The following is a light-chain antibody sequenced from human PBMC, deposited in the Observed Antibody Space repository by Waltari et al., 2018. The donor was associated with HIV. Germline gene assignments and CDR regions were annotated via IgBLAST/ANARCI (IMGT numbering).Light chain of an antibody. V-gene: IGLV1-51*01. Sequence: QSVLTQPPSVSAAPGPTVVISCSGSRPNLGNNYVSCFQQLPGTAPKFIIYDNNKRPSGIPDRFSGSRSGTSATLSITGLQTGDEADYYCGTWDTSLSAGVFGGGTKVTVL. CDR2: DNN. J-gene: IGLJ3*02. CDR3: GTWDTSLSAGV. CDR1: RPNLGNNY.